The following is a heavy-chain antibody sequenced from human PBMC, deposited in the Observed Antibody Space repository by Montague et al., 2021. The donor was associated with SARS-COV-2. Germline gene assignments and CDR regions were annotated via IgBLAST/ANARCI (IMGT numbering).Heavy chain of an antibody. CDR2: IYYSGST. CDR1: GGTISSGVYY. CDR3: ARVIAGYCSSTSCYTGWFDP. Sequence: TLSLTCTVSGGTISSGVYYWSWIRQHPGKGLEWIGYIYYSGSTDYNPSLKSRVTISVDTSKNQFSLKLSSVTAADTAVYYCARVIAGYCSSTSCYTGWFDPSGKLTLVCVSS. D-gene: IGHD2-2*02. V-gene: IGHV4-31*03. J-gene: IGHJ5*02.